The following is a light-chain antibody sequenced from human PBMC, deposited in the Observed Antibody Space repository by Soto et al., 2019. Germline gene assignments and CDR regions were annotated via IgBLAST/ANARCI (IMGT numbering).Light chain of an antibody. Sequence: QSVLTQPPSATGSPGQSLTISCTGTSSDVGAYKYVSWYQQYPGKAPKLMIYEVTKRPSGVPDRFSGTKSGNTASLTVSGLQAEDEADYCWSSYAGSNIYVFGTGTKLTVL. J-gene: IGLJ1*01. CDR2: EVT. V-gene: IGLV2-8*01. CDR3: SSYAGSNIYV. CDR1: SSDVGAYKY.